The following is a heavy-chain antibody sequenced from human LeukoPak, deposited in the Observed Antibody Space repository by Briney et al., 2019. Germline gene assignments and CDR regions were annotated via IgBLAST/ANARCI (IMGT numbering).Heavy chain of an antibody. D-gene: IGHD6-13*01. Sequence: GRSLRLSCAASGFTFSSYWMSWVRQAPGEGLEWVAKINQDGTEKAYVDSVRGRFTISRDNAKNSLFLQMNSLRAEDTAVYYCARGPLIAAAGTWWGQGTLVTVSS. J-gene: IGHJ4*02. CDR2: INQDGTEK. CDR1: GFTFSSYW. V-gene: IGHV3-7*03. CDR3: ARGPLIAAAGTW.